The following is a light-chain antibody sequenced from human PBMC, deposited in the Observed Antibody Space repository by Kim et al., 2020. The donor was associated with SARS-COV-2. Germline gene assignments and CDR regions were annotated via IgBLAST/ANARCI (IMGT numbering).Light chain of an antibody. Sequence: SASVGDRVTITWRASQSISSWLAWYQQKPGKAPKLLIYKASSLESGVPSRFSGSGSGTEFTLTISSLQPDDFATYYCQQYNSYRTFGQGTKVDIK. CDR1: QSISSW. V-gene: IGKV1-5*03. CDR2: KAS. J-gene: IGKJ1*01. CDR3: QQYNSYRT.